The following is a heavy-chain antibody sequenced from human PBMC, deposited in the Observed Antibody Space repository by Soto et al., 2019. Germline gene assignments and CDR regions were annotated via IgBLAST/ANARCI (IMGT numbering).Heavy chain of an antibody. CDR1: GFSLRTSGVG. J-gene: IGHJ5*02. Sequence: SGPTLVNPTQTLTLTCIFSGFSLRTSGVGVGWIRQPPGKALEWLGFIYWNDDKRYSPSLKSRLTITKDTSKNQVVLTMTNMDPVDSATYYCAKSGSSGWYGWFDPWGQGTLVTVSS. V-gene: IGHV2-5*01. CDR3: AKSGSSGWYGWFDP. CDR2: IYWNDDK. D-gene: IGHD6-19*01.